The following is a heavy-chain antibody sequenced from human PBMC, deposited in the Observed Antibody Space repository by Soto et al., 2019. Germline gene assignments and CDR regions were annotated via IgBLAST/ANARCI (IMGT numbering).Heavy chain of an antibody. V-gene: IGHV4-31*03. CDR3: ARTEKTGRRVY. Sequence: SETLSLTCTVSGCSISSGGYYWSWIRQHPGKGLEWIGYIYYSGSTYYNPSLKSRVTISVDTSKNQFSLKLSSVTAADTAVYYCARTEKTGRRVYWGQGTLVTVSS. J-gene: IGHJ4*02. CDR1: GCSISSGGYY. CDR2: IYYSGST.